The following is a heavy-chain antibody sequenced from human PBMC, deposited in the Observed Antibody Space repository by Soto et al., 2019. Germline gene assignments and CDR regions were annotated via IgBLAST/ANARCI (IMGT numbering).Heavy chain of an antibody. CDR2: ISGSGRYT. J-gene: IGHJ6*02. D-gene: IGHD6-13*01. V-gene: IGHV3-23*04. CDR3: AADPPSERMQPDYGMDV. CDR1: GFTFDNCV. Sequence: DVQVVESGGDLEQHGGSLRLSCAASGFTFDNCVMSWVRQAPGKGLEWLSFISGSGRYTDYADSVKGRFTISRDNSKNTLYLQMNSLRVEDTAVYYCAADPPSERMQPDYGMDVWGQGTTVTVSS.